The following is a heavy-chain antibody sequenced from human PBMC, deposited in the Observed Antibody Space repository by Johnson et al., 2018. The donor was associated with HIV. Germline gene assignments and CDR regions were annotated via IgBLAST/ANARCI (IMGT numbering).Heavy chain of an antibody. CDR1: GFTVSSNY. J-gene: IGHJ3*01. CDR3: AKDIWQYMYGAFDV. CDR2: IYSGGST. D-gene: IGHD3-9*01. Sequence: VQLVESGGGVVQPGGSLRLSCAASGFTVSSNYMSWVRQAPGKGLEWVSVIYSGGSTYYADSVKGRFTISRDNSKNTLYLQMNSLRAEDTALYYCAKDIWQYMYGAFDVWGQGTMVTVSS. V-gene: IGHV3-66*02.